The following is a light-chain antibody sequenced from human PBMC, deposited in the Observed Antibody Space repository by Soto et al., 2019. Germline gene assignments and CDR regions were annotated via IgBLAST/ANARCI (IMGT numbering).Light chain of an antibody. CDR1: QSISSY. CDR3: QQSYRTPVT. CDR2: AAS. J-gene: IGKJ1*01. V-gene: IGKV1-39*01. Sequence: DIQMTQSPSSLSASVGDRVTITCRASQSISSYLNWYQQKPGKAPKLLIYAASSLQSGVPSRFSGSGSGTDFTLTISSLQREDFATYYCQQSYRTPVTFGQGTKVEIK.